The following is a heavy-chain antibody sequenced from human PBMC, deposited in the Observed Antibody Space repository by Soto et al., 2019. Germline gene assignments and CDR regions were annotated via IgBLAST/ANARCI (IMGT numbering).Heavy chain of an antibody. CDR1: GGSISSGGYY. J-gene: IGHJ5*02. V-gene: IGHV4-31*03. Sequence: QVQLQESGPGLVKPSQTLSLTCTVSGGSISSGGYYWSWIRQHPGKGLEWIGYIYYSGSTYYNPSLKSRVTISVDTSKNQLSLKLSSVTAADTAVYYCARDLQLLAFNWFDPWGQGTLVTVSS. D-gene: IGHD2-2*01. CDR3: ARDLQLLAFNWFDP. CDR2: IYYSGST.